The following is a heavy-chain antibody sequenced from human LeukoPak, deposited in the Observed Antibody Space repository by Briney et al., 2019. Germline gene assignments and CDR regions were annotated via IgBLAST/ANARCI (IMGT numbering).Heavy chain of an antibody. Sequence: PGGSLRLSCAASGFTFSNYNMNWVRQAPGKGLEWVSYISGSSSTIYYADSVKGRFTLSRDNAKNSLYLQMNSLRAEDTAVYYCARDDSSGYPFDYWGQGTLVTVSS. CDR2: ISGSSSTI. V-gene: IGHV3-48*01. CDR3: ARDDSSGYPFDY. J-gene: IGHJ4*02. D-gene: IGHD3-22*01. CDR1: GFTFSNYN.